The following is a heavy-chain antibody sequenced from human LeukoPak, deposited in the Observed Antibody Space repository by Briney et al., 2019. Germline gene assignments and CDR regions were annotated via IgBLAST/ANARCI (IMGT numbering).Heavy chain of an antibody. CDR2: IYYSGST. CDR3: ARDRSSSYTRDWFDP. V-gene: IGHV4-59*01. CDR1: GGSISSYY. Sequence: ETLSLTCTVSGGSISSYYWSWIRQPPGKGLEWIGYIYYSGSTNYNPSPKSRVTTSVDTSKNRFSLRLSSVTAADTAVYYCARDRSSSYTRDWFDPWGQGALVTVSS. D-gene: IGHD6-13*01. J-gene: IGHJ5*02.